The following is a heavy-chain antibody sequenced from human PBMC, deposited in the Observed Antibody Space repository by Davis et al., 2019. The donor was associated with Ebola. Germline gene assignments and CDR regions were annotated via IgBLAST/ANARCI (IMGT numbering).Heavy chain of an antibody. D-gene: IGHD1/OR15-1a*01. Sequence: LSLTCTVSGYSISSGYYWGWIRQPPGKGLEWVSYIGKGSDSDTTIFYADSVRGRFTVSRVHPKNSVDLQMNNLRAEDTGVYYCASLWEQSDHWGQGILVTVSS. J-gene: IGHJ4*02. CDR2: IGKGSDSDTTI. CDR3: ASLWEQSDH. V-gene: IGHV3-11*04. CDR1: GYSISSGYY.